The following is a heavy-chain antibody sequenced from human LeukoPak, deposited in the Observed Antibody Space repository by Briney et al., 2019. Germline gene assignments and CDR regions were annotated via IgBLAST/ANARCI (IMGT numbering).Heavy chain of an antibody. CDR2: ISSSSSTI. CDR3: ARGQYIPRVGVVVPAAMRGTFDP. V-gene: IGHV3-48*01. D-gene: IGHD2-2*01. CDR1: GFTFSSYS. Sequence: HPGGSLRLSCAASGFTFSSYSMNWVRQAPGKGLEWVSYISSSSSTIYYADSVKGRFTISRDNANNSLYLQMNSLRAEDTAVYYCARGQYIPRVGVVVPAAMRGTFDPWGQGTLVTVSS. J-gene: IGHJ5*02.